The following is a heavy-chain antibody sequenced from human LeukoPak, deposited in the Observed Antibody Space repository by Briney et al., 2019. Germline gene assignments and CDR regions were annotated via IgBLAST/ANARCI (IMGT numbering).Heavy chain of an antibody. J-gene: IGHJ3*02. CDR3: ARVGVVPAAIPDGFDI. CDR1: GFTFRSYA. D-gene: IGHD2-2*01. CDR2: IYSGGST. V-gene: IGHV3-53*01. Sequence: GGSLRLSCAASGFTFRSYAMSWVRQAPGKGLEWVSVIYSGGSTYYADSVKGRFTISRDNSKNTLYLQMNSLTAEDTAVYYCARVGVVPAAIPDGFDIWGQGTMVTVSS.